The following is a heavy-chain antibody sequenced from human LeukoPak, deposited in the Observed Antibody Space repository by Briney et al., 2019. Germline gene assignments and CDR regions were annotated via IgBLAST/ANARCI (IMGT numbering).Heavy chain of an antibody. D-gene: IGHD2-15*01. Sequence: PGGALRLSCAASGFTFSFYSMNWVRQAPGKGLEWVSYIISSSTTIYYADCVKGRFTISRDNAKNSLYLQMNSLRDEYTAVYYCARDIDFDYWGQGTLVTVCS. CDR1: GFTFSFYS. CDR3: ARDIDFDY. CDR2: IISSSTTI. V-gene: IGHV3-48*02. J-gene: IGHJ4*02.